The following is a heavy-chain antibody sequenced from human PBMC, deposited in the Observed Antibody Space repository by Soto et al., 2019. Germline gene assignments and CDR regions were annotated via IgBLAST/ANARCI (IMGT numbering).Heavy chain of an antibody. Sequence: SETLSLTCTVSGGSISSGDYYWSWIRQPPGKGLEWIGYIYYSGSTYYNPSLKSRVTISVDTSKNQFSLKLSSVTAADTAVYYCARDRKGSGWSRNYYYGMDVWGQGTTVTVSS. D-gene: IGHD6-19*01. J-gene: IGHJ6*02. CDR2: IYYSGST. V-gene: IGHV4-30-4*01. CDR3: ARDRKGSGWSRNYYYGMDV. CDR1: GGSISSGDYY.